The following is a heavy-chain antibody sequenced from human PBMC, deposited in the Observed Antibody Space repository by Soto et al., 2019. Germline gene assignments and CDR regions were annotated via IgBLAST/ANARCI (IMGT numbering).Heavy chain of an antibody. Sequence: EVQLVESGGGLVKPGGSLRLSCAASGLTFRTAWLTWVRQAPGTGLEWVGRIKSKSDGATIEYAAPVKGRFTISSDESPNMLSLQMTSLKTEVTAVYYWTTDVPDSYGDLFYWGQGTLVTVSS. CDR1: GLTFRTAW. J-gene: IGHJ4*02. V-gene: IGHV3-15*01. CDR2: IKSKSDGATI. CDR3: TTDVPDSYGDLFY. D-gene: IGHD4-17*01.